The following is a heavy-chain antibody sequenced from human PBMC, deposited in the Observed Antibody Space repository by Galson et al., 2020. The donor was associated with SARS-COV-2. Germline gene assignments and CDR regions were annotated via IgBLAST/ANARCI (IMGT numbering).Heavy chain of an antibody. CDR2: IFYTGNY. D-gene: IGHD1-26*01. CDR1: GDSVTRYY. CDR3: GASFRRPMGATGWSDP. Sequence: SETLSLACSVSGDSVTRYYWNWFRQPPGKGLEWVGYIFYTGNYNFHLSLKSRLSMSVDTSKNQVFLNLTSVTAADTAVYYCGASFRRPMGATGWSDPWGQGILVTVSS. V-gene: IGHV4-59*02. J-gene: IGHJ5*02.